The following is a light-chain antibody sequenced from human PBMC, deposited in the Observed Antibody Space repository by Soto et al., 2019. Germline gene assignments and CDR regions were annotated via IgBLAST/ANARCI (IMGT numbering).Light chain of an antibody. Sequence: VMKHAPATLSVTKRERATLSCRASQTINNNVAWYQLKDGQVPRLVIYGASTRATDIPARFSGSGSGTEFTLTISSLQSEDFAEYHCQLYNNWPQTFGQGTKVDI. J-gene: IGKJ1*01. CDR1: QTINNN. CDR2: GAS. V-gene: IGKV3-15*01. CDR3: QLYNNWPQT.